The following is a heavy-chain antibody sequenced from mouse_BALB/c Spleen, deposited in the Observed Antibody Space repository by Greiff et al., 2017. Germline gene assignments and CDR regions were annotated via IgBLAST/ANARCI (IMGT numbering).Heavy chain of an antibody. D-gene: IGHD1-1*02. CDR1: GFTFSSYG. J-gene: IGHJ4*01. CDR3: AMDYYAMDY. V-gene: IGHV5-6*01. CDR2: ISSGGSYT. Sequence: VQLKESGGDLVKPGGSLKLSCAASGFTFSSYGMSWVRQTPDKRLEWVATISSGGSYTYYPDSVKGRFTISRDNAKNTLYLQMSSLRSEDTAMYYCAMDYYAMDYWGQGTSVTVSS.